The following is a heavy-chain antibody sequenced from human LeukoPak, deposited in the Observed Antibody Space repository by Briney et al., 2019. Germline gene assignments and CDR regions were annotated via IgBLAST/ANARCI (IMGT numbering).Heavy chain of an antibody. CDR3: ARVITMVRGVIDPYYWFDP. V-gene: IGHV4-4*07. J-gene: IGHJ5*02. D-gene: IGHD3-10*01. Sequence: SETLSLTCTVSGGSISSYYWSWIRQPAGKGLEWIGRIYTSGSTNYNPSLKSRVTMSVDTSKNQFSLKLSSVTAADTAVYYCARVITMVRGVIDPYYWFDPWGQGTLVTVSS. CDR2: IYTSGST. CDR1: GGSISSYY.